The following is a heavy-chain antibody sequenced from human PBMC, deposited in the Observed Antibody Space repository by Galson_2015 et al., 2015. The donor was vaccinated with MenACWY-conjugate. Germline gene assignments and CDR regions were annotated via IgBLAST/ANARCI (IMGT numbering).Heavy chain of an antibody. D-gene: IGHD2-2*01. Sequence: ALRLPHAASGFVLSRYAKSWVGLAAGQGLEWLGAESGGGGGRNYEDSLKGRFTISSDNSKNTLYLQMNRLSGDDTGVYYCAKTYCSRANCRKPNWCFDLWGRGTLVTVSS. V-gene: IGHV3-23*01. CDR3: AKTYCSRANCRKPNWCFDL. CDR1: GFVLSRYA. J-gene: IGHJ2*01. CDR2: ESGGGGGR.